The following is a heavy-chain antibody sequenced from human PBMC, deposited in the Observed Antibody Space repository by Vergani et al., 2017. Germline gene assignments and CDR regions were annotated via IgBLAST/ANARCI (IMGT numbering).Heavy chain of an antibody. CDR2: IKSDGSIT. V-gene: IGHV3-74*03. CDR3: ARGAARPSYSSGWYYFDY. D-gene: IGHD6-19*01. CDR1: GFSFNSYW. J-gene: IGHJ4*02. Sequence: DVHLAESGGGFFQPGGSLRLSCSASGFSFNSYWMHWVRQVPGKGLLWVSRIKSDGSITAYADSVKGRFTISRDNAQNTLYLQMNSLRVEDTAVYYCARGAARPSYSSGWYYFDYWGQGTLVTVSS.